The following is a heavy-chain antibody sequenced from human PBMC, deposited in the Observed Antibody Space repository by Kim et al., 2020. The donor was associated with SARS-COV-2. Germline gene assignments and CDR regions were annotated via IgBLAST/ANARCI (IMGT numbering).Heavy chain of an antibody. CDR2: INAGNGNT. Sequence: ASVKVSCKASGYTFTSYAMHWVRQAPGQRLEWMGWINAGNGNTKYSQKFQGRVTITRDTSASTAYMELSSLRSEDTAVYYCARVYGSGSYAIDYWGQGTLVTVSS. CDR1: GYTFTSYA. CDR3: ARVYGSGSYAIDY. D-gene: IGHD3-10*01. J-gene: IGHJ4*02. V-gene: IGHV1-3*01.